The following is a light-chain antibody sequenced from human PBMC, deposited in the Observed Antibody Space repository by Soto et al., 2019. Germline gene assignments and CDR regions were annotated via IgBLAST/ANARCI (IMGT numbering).Light chain of an antibody. CDR3: QVWDSSTAAGV. CDR1: NIGSKN. CDR2: REV. J-gene: IGLJ3*02. Sequence: SYELTQPLSVSVALGQTARITCGGNNIGSKNEHWYQHKPGQAPVLVIYREVNRPSGSPERFSGSNTGNTATLNISRAQAGDEADYYCQVWDSSTAAGVFAGGTKVTVL. V-gene: IGLV3-9*01.